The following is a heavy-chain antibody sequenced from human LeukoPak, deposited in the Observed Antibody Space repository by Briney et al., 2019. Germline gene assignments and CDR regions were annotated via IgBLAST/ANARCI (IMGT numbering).Heavy chain of an antibody. V-gene: IGHV4-38-2*02. Sequence: SETLSLTCTVSGYSISSGYYWGWIRQPPGKGLEWIGSIYHSGSTYYNPSLKSRVTISVDTSRKQFSLNLSSVTAADTAVYYCARGTTDYGDFLGYYYYYMDVWGKGTTVTVSS. D-gene: IGHD4-17*01. CDR2: IYHSGST. CDR3: ARGTTDYGDFLGYYYYYMDV. CDR1: GYSISSGYY. J-gene: IGHJ6*03.